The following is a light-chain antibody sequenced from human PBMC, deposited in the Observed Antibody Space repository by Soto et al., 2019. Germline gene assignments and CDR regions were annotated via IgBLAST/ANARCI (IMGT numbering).Light chain of an antibody. J-gene: IGKJ1*01. CDR1: QSISNW. V-gene: IGKV1-5*01. CDR2: DAS. Sequence: DIQMTQSPSTLSASVGDRVTITCRASQSISNWLAYYQQKPGKAPKLLIYDASSLESGVPSRFSGSGSGTEFTLTISSLQPDDFATYYCQQYNSYSTFGQGTKVDIK. CDR3: QQYNSYST.